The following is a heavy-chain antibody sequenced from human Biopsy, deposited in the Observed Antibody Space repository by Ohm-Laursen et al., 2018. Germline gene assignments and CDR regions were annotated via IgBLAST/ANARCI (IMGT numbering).Heavy chain of an antibody. CDR1: GGSISSYY. V-gene: IGHV4-59*08. J-gene: IGHJ2*01. D-gene: IGHD1-26*01. Sequence: TLSLTCTVSGGSISSYYWSWIRQPPGKGLEWIGYIYYTGSTNYNPSLKSRVTISVDTSMNHLSLRLTFVTAADTAVYYCAGHAPSYSGSYWRYFDLWGRGTLVTVSS. CDR2: IYYTGST. CDR3: AGHAPSYSGSYWRYFDL.